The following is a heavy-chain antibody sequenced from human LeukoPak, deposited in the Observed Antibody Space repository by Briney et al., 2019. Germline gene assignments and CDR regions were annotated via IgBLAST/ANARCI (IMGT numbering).Heavy chain of an antibody. V-gene: IGHV1-2*02. Sequence: ASVKVSCKASGYTFTGYCMHWVRQAPGQGLEWMGWINPNSGGTNYAQKFQGRVTMTRDTSISTAYMELSRLRSDDTAVYYCARDYAGSVVVTEFDYWGKGTLVTVSS. CDR2: INPNSGGT. CDR3: ARDYAGSVVVTEFDY. D-gene: IGHD2-21*02. J-gene: IGHJ4*02. CDR1: GYTFTGYC.